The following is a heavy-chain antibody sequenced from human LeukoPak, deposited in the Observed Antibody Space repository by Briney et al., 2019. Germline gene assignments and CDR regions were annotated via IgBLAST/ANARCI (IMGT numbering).Heavy chain of an antibody. CDR1: GYTFTSYG. D-gene: IGHD2-15*01. CDR3: ATSPGAVVVAATGVYYFDY. V-gene: IGHV1-18*01. J-gene: IGHJ4*02. Sequence: GASVKVSCKASGYTFTSYGISWVRQAPGQGLEWMGWISAYNGNTNYAQKLQGRVTMTTDTSTSTAYMELSSLRSEDTAVYYCATSPGAVVVAATGVYYFDYWGQGTLVTVSS. CDR2: ISAYNGNT.